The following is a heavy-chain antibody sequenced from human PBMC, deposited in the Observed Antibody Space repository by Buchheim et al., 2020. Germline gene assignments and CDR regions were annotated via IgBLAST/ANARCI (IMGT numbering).Heavy chain of an antibody. CDR3: AAYDNSGYYRLDY. CDR2: VYYSGST. D-gene: IGHD3-22*01. CDR1: GGFISSKSYY. Sequence: QLQLQESGPGLVEPSETLSLTCSVSGGFISSKSYYWGWIRQPPGRGLEWLGSVYYSGSTNYNPSLKRRVSMSVDTSKNQFSVKLGSVTAADTAVYYCAAYDNSGYYRLDYWGQGIL. V-gene: IGHV4-39*01. J-gene: IGHJ4*02.